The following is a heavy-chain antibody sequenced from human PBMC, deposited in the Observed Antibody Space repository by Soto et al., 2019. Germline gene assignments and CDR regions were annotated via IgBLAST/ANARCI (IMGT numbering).Heavy chain of an antibody. D-gene: IGHD2-2*01. V-gene: IGHV3-30*18. CDR1: GFTFSSYG. J-gene: IGHJ4*02. Sequence: WGSLRLSCVVSGFTFSSYGIHWGRHAPCKGLECVGVISDTGSSHYYAASVEGRFTISRENSKNTLSLHMDRLRVEDTAVYYCAKDRGGDCPDNSCYFGADYWGQGTPVTVSS. CDR3: AKDRGGDCPDNSCYFGADY. CDR2: ISDTGSSH.